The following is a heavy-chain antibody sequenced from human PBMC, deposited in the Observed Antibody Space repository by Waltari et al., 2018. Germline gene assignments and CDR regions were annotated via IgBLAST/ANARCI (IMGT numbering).Heavy chain of an antibody. Sequence: QVQLVQSGAEVKKPGASVKVSCKASGYTFTSYDINWVRQATGQGLEWMGWMNPNSGNKGYAQKLQSRVTKTRNNSISTAYMELSSLRSEDTAVYYCATCLSPARDFDYWGQGTLVTVSS. D-gene: IGHD3-16*01. V-gene: IGHV1-8*02. J-gene: IGHJ4*02. CDR3: ATCLSPARDFDY. CDR2: MNPNSGNK. CDR1: GYTFTSYD.